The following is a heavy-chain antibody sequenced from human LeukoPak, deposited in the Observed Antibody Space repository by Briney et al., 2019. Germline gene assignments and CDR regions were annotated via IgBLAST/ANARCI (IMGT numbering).Heavy chain of an antibody. J-gene: IGHJ5*02. Sequence: GGSLRLSCAASGFSFSTYEFHWVRHAPGKGLEWVSYISASGQTIYYADSVRGRFTISRDNSKNTLYLQMNSLRAEDTAVYYCAAPPTTVVSTWGQGILVTVSS. CDR3: AAPPTTVVST. D-gene: IGHD1-1*01. CDR2: ISASGQTI. V-gene: IGHV3-48*03. CDR1: GFSFSTYE.